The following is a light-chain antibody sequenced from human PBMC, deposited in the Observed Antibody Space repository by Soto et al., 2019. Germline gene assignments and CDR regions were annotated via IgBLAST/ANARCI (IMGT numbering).Light chain of an antibody. Sequence: EIVLTQSPATLSLSPGERATLSCRASQSVSSSLAWYQHKPGQAPRLLIYATSHRATDIPTRFSGSGSETDFTLTISSLEPEDFAVYYCQQRSDWPPSLTFGGGTQVEIK. CDR1: QSVSSS. V-gene: IGKV3-11*01. CDR2: ATS. CDR3: QQRSDWPPSLT. J-gene: IGKJ4*01.